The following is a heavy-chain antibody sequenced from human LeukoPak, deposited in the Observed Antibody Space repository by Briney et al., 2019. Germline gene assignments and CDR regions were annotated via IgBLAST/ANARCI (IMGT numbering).Heavy chain of an antibody. CDR3: AGGYDFWSGYYTPSH. CDR2: IYYSGST. V-gene: IGHV4-59*01. D-gene: IGHD3-3*01. CDR1: GGSISSYY. J-gene: IGHJ4*02. Sequence: SETLSLTCTVSGGSISSYYWSWIRQPPGKGLEWIGYIYYSGSTNYNPSLKSRVTISVDTSKNQFSLKLSSVTAAGTAVYYCAGGYDFWSGYYTPSHWGQGTLVTVSS.